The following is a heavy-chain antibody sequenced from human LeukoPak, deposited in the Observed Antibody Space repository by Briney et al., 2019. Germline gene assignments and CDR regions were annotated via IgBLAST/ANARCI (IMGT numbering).Heavy chain of an antibody. D-gene: IGHD6-19*01. J-gene: IGHJ4*02. V-gene: IGHV3-74*01. CDR1: GFTFSSYW. CDR3: ARGYSSGWYVHDY. CDR2: INSDGSST. Sequence: GGSLRLSCAASGFTFSSYWMHWVRQAPGKGLVWVSRINSDGSSTSYADSVKGRFTISRDNAKNTLYLQMNSLRAEDTAVYYCARGYSSGWYVHDYWGQGTLVTVSA.